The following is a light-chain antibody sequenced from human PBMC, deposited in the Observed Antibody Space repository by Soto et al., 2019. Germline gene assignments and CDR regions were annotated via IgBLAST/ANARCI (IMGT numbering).Light chain of an antibody. Sequence: QSALTQPPSVSGAPGQRVTISCTGRSSNIGAGYDVHWYQHLPGTAPKLLIYGTTNRPSGVPDRFSGSKSGISASLAITGLQAEDEADYYCHSYDSSLSASVFGAGTKVTVL. CDR2: GTT. CDR3: HSYDSSLSASV. J-gene: IGLJ1*01. CDR1: SSNIGAGYD. V-gene: IGLV1-40*01.